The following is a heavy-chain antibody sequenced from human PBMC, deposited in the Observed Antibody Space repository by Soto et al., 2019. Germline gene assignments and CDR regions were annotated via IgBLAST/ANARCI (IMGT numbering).Heavy chain of an antibody. V-gene: IGHV3-48*03. CDR3: ARGILGYCSGGNCYSDAFDI. Sequence: GGSLRLSCAASGFTFSSYEMNWVRQAPGKGLEWVSYISSSGSTIYYADSVKGRFTISRDNAKNSLYLQMNSLRAEDTAVYYCARGILGYCSGGNCYSDAFDIWGQGTMVTVSS. CDR1: GFTFSSYE. J-gene: IGHJ3*02. CDR2: ISSSGSTI. D-gene: IGHD2-15*01.